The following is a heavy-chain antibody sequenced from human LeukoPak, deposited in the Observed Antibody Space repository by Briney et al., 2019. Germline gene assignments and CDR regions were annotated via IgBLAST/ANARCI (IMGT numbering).Heavy chain of an antibody. CDR2: IYHSGST. Sequence: PSETLSLTCAVSGYSISSGYYWGWIRQPPGKGLEWIGSIYHSGSTYYNPSLKRRVTISVDTSKNQFSLKLSSVTAADTAVYYCARKTTYHYDSSGYYYETSQFDYWGQGTLVTVSS. V-gene: IGHV4-38-2*01. CDR3: ARKTTYHYDSSGYYYETSQFDY. D-gene: IGHD3-22*01. CDR1: GYSISSGYY. J-gene: IGHJ4*02.